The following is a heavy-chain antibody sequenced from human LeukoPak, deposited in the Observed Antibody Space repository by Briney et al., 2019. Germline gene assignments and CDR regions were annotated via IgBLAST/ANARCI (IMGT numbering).Heavy chain of an antibody. CDR2: IYSGGST. J-gene: IGHJ4*02. CDR3: ARDSPERGYSYGPLDNYFDY. Sequence: GGSLRLSCAASGFTVSSNYMSWVRQAPGKGLEWVSVIYSGGSTYYADSVKGRFTISRDNSKNSLYLQMNFLRAEDTAVYYCARDSPERGYSYGPLDNYFDYWGQGTLVTVSS. V-gene: IGHV3-66*01. D-gene: IGHD5-18*01. CDR1: GFTVSSNY.